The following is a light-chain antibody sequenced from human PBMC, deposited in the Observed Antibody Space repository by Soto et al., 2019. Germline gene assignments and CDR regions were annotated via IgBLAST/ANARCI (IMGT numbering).Light chain of an antibody. CDR2: DAS. J-gene: IGKJ1*01. CDR1: QTISSW. Sequence: DIQMTQSPSTLSASVGDRVTITCRASQTISSWLAWYQQKPGKAPELLIYDASTLESGVPSRFSGSGSGTEFTLTISSLQPDDFATYYCQQYSTYTPRTFGQGTKVDIK. V-gene: IGKV1-5*01. CDR3: QQYSTYTPRT.